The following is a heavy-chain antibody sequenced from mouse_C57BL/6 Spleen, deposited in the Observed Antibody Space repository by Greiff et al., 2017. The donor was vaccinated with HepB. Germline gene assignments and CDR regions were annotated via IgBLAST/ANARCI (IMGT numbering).Heavy chain of an antibody. CDR1: GYTFTSYT. CDR2: INPSSGYT. Sequence: GASVKMSCQASGYTFTSYTMHWVKQRPGQGLEWIGYINPSSGYTKYNQKFKDKATLTADKSSSTAYMQLSSLTSEDSAVYYCARKDYDYDGYFDVWGTGTTVTVSS. CDR3: ARKDYDYDGYFDV. V-gene: IGHV1-4*01. J-gene: IGHJ1*03. D-gene: IGHD2-4*01.